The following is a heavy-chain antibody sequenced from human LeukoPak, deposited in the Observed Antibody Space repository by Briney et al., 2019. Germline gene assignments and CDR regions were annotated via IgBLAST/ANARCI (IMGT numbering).Heavy chain of an antibody. V-gene: IGHV4-34*01. CDR2: INHSGST. J-gene: IGHJ5*02. CDR3: ARRADYSVYGHWFVP. Sequence: PSETQSLTCAVYGGSFSGYYWSWIRQPPGKGLEWIGEINHSGSTNYNPSLKSRVTISVDTSKSQFSLNLNSVTAADTAIYYCARRADYSVYGHWFVPWGQGTLVTVSS. D-gene: IGHD4-11*01. CDR1: GGSFSGYY.